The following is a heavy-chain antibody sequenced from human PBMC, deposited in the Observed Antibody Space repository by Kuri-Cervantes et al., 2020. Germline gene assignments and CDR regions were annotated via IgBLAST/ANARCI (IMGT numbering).Heavy chain of an antibody. D-gene: IGHD6-25*01. CDR3: GRGGGYPSF. CDR1: GFTFSSNW. Sequence: GGSLRLSCAASGFTFSSNWMTWVRQVPGKGLEWVANIKQDGREQNYVDSVKGRFTISRDNAKNSLYLEMSSLRGDDTAVYYCGRGGGYPSFWGQGTLVTVSS. CDR2: IKQDGREQ. V-gene: IGHV3-7*01. J-gene: IGHJ4*02.